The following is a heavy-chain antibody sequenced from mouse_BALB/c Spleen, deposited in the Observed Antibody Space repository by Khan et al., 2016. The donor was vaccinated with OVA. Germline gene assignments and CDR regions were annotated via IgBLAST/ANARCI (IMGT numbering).Heavy chain of an antibody. Sequence: EVQGVESGGGLVQPGGSRKLSCTASGFTFSSFGMHWVRQAPEKGLEWVAYISSDSITTNYADTVKGRFTISRDNPRNTLFLQMTSVRSEDTAMYYCARANWAWFAYWGQGTLVTVSA. D-gene: IGHD4-1*01. CDR1: GFTFSSFG. CDR2: ISSDSITT. J-gene: IGHJ3*01. CDR3: ARANWAWFAY. V-gene: IGHV5-17*02.